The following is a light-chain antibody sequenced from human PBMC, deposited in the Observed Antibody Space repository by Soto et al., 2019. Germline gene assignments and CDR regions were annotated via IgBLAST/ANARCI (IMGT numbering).Light chain of an antibody. J-gene: IGKJ5*01. Sequence: IVMTQSPATLSVSPGERATLSCRASQSVSSSYLAWYQQKPGQAPRLLIYGASSRATGIPDRFSGSGSGTDFTLTISRLEPEDFAVYYCQQYGSSPPNTFGQGTRLEIK. CDR2: GAS. CDR3: QQYGSSPPNT. CDR1: QSVSSSY. V-gene: IGKV3-20*01.